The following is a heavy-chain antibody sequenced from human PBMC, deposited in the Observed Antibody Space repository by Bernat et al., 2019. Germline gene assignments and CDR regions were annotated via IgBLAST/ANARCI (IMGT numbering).Heavy chain of an antibody. CDR3: ARDPVDYCSSTSCYTRQIRDYYYYGMDV. CDR2: ISYDGSNK. V-gene: IGHV3-30-3*01. D-gene: IGHD2-2*02. Sequence: QVQLVESGGGVVQPGRSLRLSCAASGFTFSSYAMHWVRQAPGKGLEWVAVISYDGSNKYYADSVKGRFTISRDNSKNTLYLQMNSLRAEDTAVYYCARDPVDYCSSTSCYTRQIRDYYYYGMDVWGQGTTVTVSS. CDR1: GFTFSSYA. J-gene: IGHJ6*02.